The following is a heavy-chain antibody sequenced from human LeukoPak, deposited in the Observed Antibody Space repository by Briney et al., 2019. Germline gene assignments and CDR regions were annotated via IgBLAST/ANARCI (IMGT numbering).Heavy chain of an antibody. Sequence: ASVKVSCKASGYTFTSYYMHWVREAPGQGLEWMGLINPSGGSASYAQKFQGRVTMTRDTSTSTVYMELSSLRSEDTAVYYCARGYYYDSSGYYSPFDYWGQGTLVTVSS. CDR2: INPSGGSA. J-gene: IGHJ4*02. CDR3: ARGYYYDSSGYYSPFDY. CDR1: GYTFTSYY. D-gene: IGHD3-22*01. V-gene: IGHV1-46*01.